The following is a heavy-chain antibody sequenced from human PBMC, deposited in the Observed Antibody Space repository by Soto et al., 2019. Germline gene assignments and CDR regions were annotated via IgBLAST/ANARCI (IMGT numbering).Heavy chain of an antibody. D-gene: IGHD6-13*01. CDR1: GGSVSSGSYY. J-gene: IGHJ5*02. CDR2: IYYSGST. V-gene: IGHV4-61*01. CDR3: ARDRAAAAPGLVRTST. Sequence: TSETLSLTCTVSGGSVSSGSYYWSWIRQPPGKGLEWIGYIYYSGSTNYNPSLKSRVTISVDTSKNQFSLKLSSVTAADTAVYYCARDRAAAAPGLVRTSTWGQGTLVTVSS.